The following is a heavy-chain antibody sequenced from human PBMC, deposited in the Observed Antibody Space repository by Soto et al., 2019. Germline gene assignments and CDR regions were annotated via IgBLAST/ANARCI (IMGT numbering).Heavy chain of an antibody. CDR2: ISGSGGST. CDR1: GFHISSYA. CDR3: AKAHPATFPTSCYLY. Sequence: PGVSLRLSCAAAGFHISSYAMSWVRPAPGKGLEWVSAISGSGGSTYYADSVKGRFTISRDNSKNTLYLQMNSLRAEDTAVYYCAKAHPATFPTSCYLYWGQGTLVTVSS. J-gene: IGHJ4*02. D-gene: IGHD2-2*01. V-gene: IGHV3-23*01.